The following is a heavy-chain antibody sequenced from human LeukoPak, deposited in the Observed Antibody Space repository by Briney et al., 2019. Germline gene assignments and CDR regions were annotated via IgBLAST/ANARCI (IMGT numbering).Heavy chain of an antibody. Sequence: SETLSLTCTVSGGSISSSSYYWGWIRQPPGKGLEWIGSIYYSGSTYYNPSLKSRVTIPVDTSKNQFSLKLSSVTAADTAVYYCARPLGYCSSTSCSNWFDPWGQGTLVTVSS. V-gene: IGHV4-39*01. CDR2: IYYSGST. CDR1: GGSISSSSYY. D-gene: IGHD2-2*01. CDR3: ARPLGYCSSTSCSNWFDP. J-gene: IGHJ5*02.